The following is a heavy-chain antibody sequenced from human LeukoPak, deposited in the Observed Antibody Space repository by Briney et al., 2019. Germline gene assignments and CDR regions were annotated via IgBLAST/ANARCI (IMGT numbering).Heavy chain of an antibody. CDR1: GYTFTSYD. V-gene: IGHV1-8*03. Sequence: GALVKVSCKASGYTFTSYDINWVRQATGQGLEWMGWMNPNSGNTGYAQKFQGRVTITRNTSISTAYMELSSLRSEDTAVYYCARAGYCSSTSCYTVDWGQGTLVTVSS. CDR2: MNPNSGNT. CDR3: ARAGYCSSTSCYTVD. D-gene: IGHD2-2*02. J-gene: IGHJ4*02.